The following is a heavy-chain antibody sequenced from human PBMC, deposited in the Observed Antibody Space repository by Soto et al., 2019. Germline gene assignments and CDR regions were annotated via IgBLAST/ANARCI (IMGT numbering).Heavy chain of an antibody. Sequence: QVQLQESGPGLVKPSGTLSLTCAVSGGSISSSNWWSWVRQPPGKGLEWIGEIYHSGSTNYNPSLKSRVTISVDKSKNQFSLKLSSVAAADTAVYYCARDMGIMVYAISGWGMDVWGQGTTVTVSS. D-gene: IGHD2-8*01. CDR1: GGSISSSNW. V-gene: IGHV4-4*02. CDR3: ARDMGIMVYAISGWGMDV. J-gene: IGHJ6*02. CDR2: IYHSGST.